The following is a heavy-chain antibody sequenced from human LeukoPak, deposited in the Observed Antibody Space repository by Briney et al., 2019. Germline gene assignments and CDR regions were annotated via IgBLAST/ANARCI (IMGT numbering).Heavy chain of an antibody. V-gene: IGHV3-21*01. CDR2: ISSSSSYI. Sequence: PGGSLRLSCAASGFTFSSYSMNWVRQAPGKGLEWVSSISSSSSYIYYADSVKGRFTISRDNAKNSLYLQMNSLRAEDTAVYYCARDLVRGGTVTIDYWGQGTLVTVSS. CDR3: ARDLVRGGTVTIDY. D-gene: IGHD4-17*01. CDR1: GFTFSSYS. J-gene: IGHJ4*02.